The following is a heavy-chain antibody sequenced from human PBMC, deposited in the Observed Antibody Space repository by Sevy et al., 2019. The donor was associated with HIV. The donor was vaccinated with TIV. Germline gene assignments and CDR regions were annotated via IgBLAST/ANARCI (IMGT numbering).Heavy chain of an antibody. CDR2: IKQDESEI. V-gene: IGHV3-7*01. Sequence: GGSLRLSCAVSGFPFSNYWMSWVRQAPGKGLEWVANIKQDESEIYNVHSVKGRFTISRDNAKNSVSLQMNSLGAEDTAVYYCARGPNYGDRTDYFEYWGQGILVTVSS. D-gene: IGHD4-17*01. CDR1: GFPFSNYW. CDR3: ARGPNYGDRTDYFEY. J-gene: IGHJ4*02.